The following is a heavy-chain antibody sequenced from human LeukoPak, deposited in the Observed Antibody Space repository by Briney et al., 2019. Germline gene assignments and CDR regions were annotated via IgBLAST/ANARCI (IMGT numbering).Heavy chain of an antibody. CDR3: ARDFGDWRTDY. CDR2: INYSGKL. D-gene: IGHD2-21*02. Sequence: SETLSLSCTVSGGSLSSRTYHWAWIRQPPGKGLEWIGSINYSGKLTYNPSLKSRVTVSLDTSRNQFSLTLSSVTAADTAVYYCARDFGDWRTDYWGQGTLVTVSS. J-gene: IGHJ4*02. CDR1: GGSLSSRTYH. V-gene: IGHV4-39*07.